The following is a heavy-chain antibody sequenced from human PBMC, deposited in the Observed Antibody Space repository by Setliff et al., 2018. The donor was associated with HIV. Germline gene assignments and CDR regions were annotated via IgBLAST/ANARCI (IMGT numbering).Heavy chain of an antibody. CDR3: AKGYSLQTDDAFDF. J-gene: IGHJ3*01. D-gene: IGHD1-26*01. Sequence: GASVKVSCKASGYTFTTYYMHWVRQAPGQGLEWMGIINPSGGSTSYAQNFQGRVTMTRDTSTSTVYKELSSLTSEDTAMYYGAKGYSLQTDDAFDFWGQGTLVTVSS. CDR2: INPSGGST. V-gene: IGHV1-46*01. CDR1: GYTFTTYY.